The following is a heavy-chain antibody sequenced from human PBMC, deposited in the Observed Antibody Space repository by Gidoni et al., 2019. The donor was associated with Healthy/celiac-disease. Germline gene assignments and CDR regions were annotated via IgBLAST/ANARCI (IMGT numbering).Heavy chain of an antibody. J-gene: IGHJ6*02. CDR3: AREAGYMFNEPPLVVVPAAPHYYYYGMDV. D-gene: IGHD2-2*01. CDR1: GYTFTSYY. V-gene: IGHV1-46*01. CDR2: ITPSGGST. Sequence: QVQLVQSGAEVKKPGASVKVSCKASGYTFTSYYMHCVRQAPGQGLEWMGRITPSGGSTSYAQKFQGRVTMTRDTSTSTVYMELSSLRSEDTAVYYCAREAGYMFNEPPLVVVPAAPHYYYYGMDVWGQGTTVTVSS.